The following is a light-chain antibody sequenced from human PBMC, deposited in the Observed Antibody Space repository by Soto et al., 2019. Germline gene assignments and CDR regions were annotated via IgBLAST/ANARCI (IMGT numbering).Light chain of an antibody. CDR2: AAS. V-gene: IGKV1-5*01. J-gene: IGKJ1*01. Sequence: DIQMSQSPSTLSASVGDRVTITCLASQSIGEWLAWYQQKPGKAPKLLIYAASTLQSGVPSRFSGSGSGTDFTLTISCLQSEDFATYYCQQYYSFPWTFGQGTKVDIK. CDR3: QQYYSFPWT. CDR1: QSIGEW.